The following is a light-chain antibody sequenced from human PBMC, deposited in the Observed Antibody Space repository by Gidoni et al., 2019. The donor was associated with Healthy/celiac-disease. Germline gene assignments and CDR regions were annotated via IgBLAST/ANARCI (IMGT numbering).Light chain of an antibody. V-gene: IGKV3-20*01. Sequence: QSVSSSYLAWYQQKPGQAPRLLIYGASSRATGIPDRFSGSGSGTDFTLTISRLEPEDFAVYYCQQYGSSPRTFGQGTKVEIK. CDR2: GAS. J-gene: IGKJ1*01. CDR1: QSVSSSY. CDR3: QQYGSSPRT.